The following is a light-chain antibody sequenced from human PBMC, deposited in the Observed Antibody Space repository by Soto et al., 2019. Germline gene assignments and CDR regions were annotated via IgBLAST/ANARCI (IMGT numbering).Light chain of an antibody. CDR1: RDINRY. J-gene: IGKJ4*01. CDR2: DTS. CDR3: QQRSKWVT. Sequence: EIVLTQSPATLSLSPGERATLSCRASRDINRYIAWYQQKPGQAPRLLIYDTSNRATGIPARFSGSGSGTDFTLTIGSLEPEDFAVYYCQQRSKWVTFGGGTKVEIK. V-gene: IGKV3-11*01.